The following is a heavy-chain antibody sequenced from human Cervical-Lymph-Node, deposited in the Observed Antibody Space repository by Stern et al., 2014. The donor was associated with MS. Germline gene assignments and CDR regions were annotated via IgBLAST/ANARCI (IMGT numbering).Heavy chain of an antibody. D-gene: IGHD3-10*01. J-gene: IGHJ4*02. CDR2: IYYSGSP. V-gene: IGHV4-31*03. CDR3: ARSSGRLRADY. CDR1: GGSISSGGYY. Sequence: VQLLESGPGLVKPSQTLSLTCTVSGGSISSGGYYWSWIRQHPGKGLEWVGYIYYSGSPYYNPSLKSRVTISIDTSKSQFSLKLTSVTAADTAVYYCARSSGRLRADYWGQGTLVTVSS.